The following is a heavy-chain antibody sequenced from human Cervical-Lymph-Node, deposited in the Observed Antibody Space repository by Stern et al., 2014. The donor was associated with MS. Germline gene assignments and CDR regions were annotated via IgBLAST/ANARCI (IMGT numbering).Heavy chain of an antibody. D-gene: IGHD6-13*01. J-gene: IGHJ6*02. CDR2: INPYSGGT. CDR3: ARDRPRRGGLNSTWSKRPLYGMDV. V-gene: IGHV1-2*02. Sequence: QMQLVQYGAEVKEPGASVMVSCKASEYTFTDYYIHWVRQAPGQGLEWMGWINPYSGGTDYAQKFQDRVTMTRDTSITTAYMKLSSLRSDDTALYYCARDRPRRGGLNSTWSKRPLYGMDVWGQGTTVTVSS. CDR1: EYTFTDYY.